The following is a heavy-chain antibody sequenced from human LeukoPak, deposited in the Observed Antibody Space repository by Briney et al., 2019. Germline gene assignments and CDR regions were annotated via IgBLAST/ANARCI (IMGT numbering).Heavy chain of an antibody. CDR3: ARSKDTFGEVIVIQTFDY. CDR2: ISSSSSYI. Sequence: KPGGSLRLSCAASGFTFSSYSMNWVRQAPGKGLEWVSSISSSSSYIYYADSVKGRFTISRDNAKSSLYLQMNSLRAEDTAVYYCARSKDTFGEVIVIQTFDYWGQGTLVTVSS. J-gene: IGHJ4*02. CDR1: GFTFSSYS. V-gene: IGHV3-21*01. D-gene: IGHD3-16*02.